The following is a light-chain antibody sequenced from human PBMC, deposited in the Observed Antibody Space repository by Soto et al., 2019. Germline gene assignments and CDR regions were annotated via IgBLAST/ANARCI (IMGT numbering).Light chain of an antibody. CDR2: DVS. CDR1: SSDVGGYNY. V-gene: IGLV2-14*01. CDR3: SSYTSSSTLD. Sequence: QSALTQPAPVSGSPGQSITISCTGTSSDVGGYNYVSWYQQHPGKAPKLMIYDVSNRPSGVSNRFSGSKSGNTASLTISGLQAEDEADYYCSSYTSSSTLDFGGGTKLTVL. J-gene: IGLJ2*01.